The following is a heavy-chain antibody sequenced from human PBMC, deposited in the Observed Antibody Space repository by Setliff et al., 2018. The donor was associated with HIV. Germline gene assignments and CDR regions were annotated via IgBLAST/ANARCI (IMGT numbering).Heavy chain of an antibody. Sequence: SETLSLTCTVSGGSINNYYWSWIRQPPGKGLEWIGYVYTSGSTNYNPSLKSRVTISIDTSKNQFSLKLNSVIAADTAVYYCARGLNSYGSGSYLPLGYWGQGTLVTVSS. CDR3: ARGLNSYGSGSYLPLGY. V-gene: IGHV4-4*09. J-gene: IGHJ4*02. D-gene: IGHD3-10*01. CDR2: VYTSGST. CDR1: GGSINNYY.